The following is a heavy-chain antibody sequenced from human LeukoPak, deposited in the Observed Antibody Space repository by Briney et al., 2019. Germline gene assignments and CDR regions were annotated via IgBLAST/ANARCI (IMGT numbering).Heavy chain of an antibody. CDR3: AKFDRGLQTYDAIDI. D-gene: IGHD4-11*01. CDR1: GFTFSSYG. Sequence: GGSLRLSCAASGFTFSSYGMHWVRQAPGKGLEWVAVISYDGSNKYYADSVKGRFTISRDNSKNTLYLQMNSLRAEDTAVYYCAKFDRGLQTYDAIDIWGQGTMVTVSS. V-gene: IGHV3-30*18. J-gene: IGHJ3*02. CDR2: ISYDGSNK.